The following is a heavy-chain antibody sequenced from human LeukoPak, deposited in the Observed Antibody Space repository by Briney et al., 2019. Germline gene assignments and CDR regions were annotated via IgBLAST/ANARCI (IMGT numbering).Heavy chain of an antibody. CDR1: GGSFSGYY. CDR2: IYTSGST. Sequence: PSETLSLTCAVYGGSFSGYYWSWIRQPPGKGLEWIGYIYTSGSTNYNPSLKSRVTISVDTSKNQFSLKLSSVTAADTAVYYCARRGYDFWSGHDYYMDVWGKGTTVTVSS. CDR3: ARRGYDFWSGHDYYMDV. V-gene: IGHV4-4*09. D-gene: IGHD3-3*01. J-gene: IGHJ6*03.